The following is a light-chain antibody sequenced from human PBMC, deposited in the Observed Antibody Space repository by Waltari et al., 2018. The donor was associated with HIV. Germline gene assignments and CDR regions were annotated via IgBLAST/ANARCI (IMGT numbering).Light chain of an antibody. CDR1: RLSNQY. Sequence: SFELTQPPSVSVSPGQTARITCSGSRLSNQYGYWYQQKPGQAPGLVMSRDSERPSGIPELFSGSRSGTTVTLTISGVQAEDEADYYCQSADNSVTHLVCGGGTKLTVL. V-gene: IGLV3-25*03. J-gene: IGLJ3*02. CDR3: QSADNSVTHLV. CDR2: RDS.